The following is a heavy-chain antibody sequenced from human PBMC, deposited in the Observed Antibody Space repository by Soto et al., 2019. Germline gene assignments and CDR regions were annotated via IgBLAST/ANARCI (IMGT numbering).Heavy chain of an antibody. CDR3: AGTVDIGPTTYYFDY. Sequence: SETLSLTCTVSGGSISSYYWSWIRQPPGKGLEWIGYIYYSGSTNYNPSLKSRVTISVDTSKNQFSLKLSSVTAADTAVYYCAGTVDIGPTTYYFDYWGQGTLVTVSS. D-gene: IGHD5-12*01. CDR1: GGSISSYY. V-gene: IGHV4-59*01. CDR2: IYYSGST. J-gene: IGHJ4*02.